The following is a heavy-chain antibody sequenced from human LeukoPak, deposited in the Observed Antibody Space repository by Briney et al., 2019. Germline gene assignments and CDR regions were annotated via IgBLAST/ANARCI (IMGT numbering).Heavy chain of an antibody. D-gene: IGHD3-22*01. Sequence: GASVKVPCKASGYTFTSYDINWVRQATGQGLEWMGWMNPNSGNTGYAQKFQGRVTMTRNTSISTAYMELSSLRSEDTAVYYCARVRRHYDSPIYYYYMDVWGKGTTVTISS. J-gene: IGHJ6*03. CDR1: GYTFTSYD. V-gene: IGHV1-8*01. CDR2: MNPNSGNT. CDR3: ARVRRHYDSPIYYYYMDV.